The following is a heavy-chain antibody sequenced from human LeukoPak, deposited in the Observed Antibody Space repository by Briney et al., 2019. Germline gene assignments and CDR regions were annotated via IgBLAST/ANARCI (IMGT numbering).Heavy chain of an antibody. J-gene: IGHJ4*02. CDR1: GGPINSGDNY. V-gene: IGHV4-30-4*01. Sequence: SETLSLTCTVSGGPINSGDNYWSWIRQPPGKGLEWIGFIYYRGTTYYNPSLKSRVSISIDTSRNRFSLKLNSVTAADTAVYYCARIEGNSGYGWSHFDYWGQARLVTVSS. CDR3: ARIEGNSGYGWSHFDY. D-gene: IGHD3-10*01. CDR2: IYYRGTT.